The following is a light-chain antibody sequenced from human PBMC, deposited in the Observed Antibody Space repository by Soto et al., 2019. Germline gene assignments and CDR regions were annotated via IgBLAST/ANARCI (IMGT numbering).Light chain of an antibody. V-gene: IGLV2-14*01. J-gene: IGLJ2*01. Sequence: QSALTQPASVSGSPGQSITISCTGTSSDVGGYNYVSWYQQHPGKAPKFMIYEVSNRPSGVSNRFSGSKSGNTASLTISGLQAEDEADYYCSSYTSSSTLVVFGGGTKDTVL. CDR3: SSYTSSSTLVV. CDR2: EVS. CDR1: SSDVGGYNY.